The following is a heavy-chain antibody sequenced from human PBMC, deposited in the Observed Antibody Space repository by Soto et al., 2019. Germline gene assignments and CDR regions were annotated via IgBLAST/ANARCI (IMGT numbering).Heavy chain of an antibody. D-gene: IGHD3-10*01. CDR2: INHSGST. V-gene: IGHV4-34*01. CDR3: ARGPDVLLWFGEKDYYYYMDV. CDR1: GGSFSGYY. J-gene: IGHJ6*03. Sequence: QVQLQQWGAGLLKPSETLSLTCAVYGGSFSGYYWSWIRQPPGKGLEWIGEINHSGSTNYNPSLKSRVTISVDPSKNQFSLKLSSVTAADTAVYYCARGPDVLLWFGEKDYYYYMDVWGKGTTVTVSS.